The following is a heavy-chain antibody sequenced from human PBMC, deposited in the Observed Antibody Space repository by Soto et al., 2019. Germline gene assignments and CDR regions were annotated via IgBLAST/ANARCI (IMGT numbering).Heavy chain of an antibody. CDR2: IAPGNGNT. J-gene: IGHJ4*02. D-gene: IGHD2-21*01. V-gene: IGHV1-3*01. CDR1: GYTFTDYA. CDR3: AKGSRMWTPDY. Sequence: GASVKVSCKASGYTFTDYAIHWVHQAPGQRREWMGWIAPGNGNTKYSQNFQGRVTITRDTSATTAYMELSSLRSEDTAVYYCAKGSRMWTPDYWGQGXLVTVSS.